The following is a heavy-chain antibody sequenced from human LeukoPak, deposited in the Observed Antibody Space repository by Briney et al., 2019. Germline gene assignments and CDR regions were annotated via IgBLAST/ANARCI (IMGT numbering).Heavy chain of an antibody. CDR3: AREARPDDAFDI. J-gene: IGHJ3*02. Sequence: PGVSLRLSCGASGFTLSSYSMIWLRQAPGKGLEWVSSISSSCSYIYYAASVKGRFTIFTDTAKNSLYLRMNSLRAEDTAVYYCAREARPDDAFDIWGQGTMVTVSS. D-gene: IGHD1-14*01. V-gene: IGHV3-21*01. CDR1: GFTLSSYS. CDR2: ISSSCSYI.